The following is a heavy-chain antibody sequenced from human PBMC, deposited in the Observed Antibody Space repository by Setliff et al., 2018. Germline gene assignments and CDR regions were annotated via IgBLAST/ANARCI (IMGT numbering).Heavy chain of an antibody. CDR2: IIPIFGTA. D-gene: IGHD6-13*01. V-gene: IGHV1-69*05. CDR1: GYSFTSYA. Sequence: ASVKVSCKASGYSFTSYAMNWVRQAPAQGLEWMGWIIPIFGTANYAQKFQGRVTITTDESTSTAYMELSSLRSEDTAVYYCARGRGAAAAYYYYYYMDVWGKGTTVTVSS. J-gene: IGHJ6*03. CDR3: ARGRGAAAAYYYYYYMDV.